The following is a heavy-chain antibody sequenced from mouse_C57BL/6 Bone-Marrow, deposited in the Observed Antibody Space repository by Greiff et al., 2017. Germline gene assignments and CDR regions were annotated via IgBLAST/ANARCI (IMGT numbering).Heavy chain of an antibody. CDR3: TTSGSPFAY. Sequence: VQLKQSGAELVRPGASVKLSCTASGFNIKDDYMHWVKQRPEQGLEWIGWIDPENGDTEYASKFQGKAPITADTSSNTAYLQLSSLTSEDTAVDYCTTSGSPFAYWGQGTLVTVSA. D-gene: IGHD1-1*01. V-gene: IGHV14-4*01. CDR2: IDPENGDT. J-gene: IGHJ3*01. CDR1: GFNIKDDY.